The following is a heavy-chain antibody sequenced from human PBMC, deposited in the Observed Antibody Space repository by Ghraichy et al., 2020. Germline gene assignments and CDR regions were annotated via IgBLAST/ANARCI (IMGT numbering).Heavy chain of an antibody. CDR2: ISYDGSNK. Sequence: LSLTCAASGFTFSSYAMHWVRQAPGKGLEWVAVISYDGSNKYYADSVKGRFTISRDNSKNTLYLQMNSLRAEDTAVYYCARDRYGDYDMDVWGQGTTVTVSS. CDR3: ARDRYGDYDMDV. V-gene: IGHV3-30-3*01. J-gene: IGHJ6*02. CDR1: GFTFSSYA. D-gene: IGHD4-17*01.